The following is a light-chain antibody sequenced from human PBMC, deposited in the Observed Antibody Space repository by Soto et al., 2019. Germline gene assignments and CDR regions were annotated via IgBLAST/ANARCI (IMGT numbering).Light chain of an antibody. CDR3: SSFSTSDTLEV. J-gene: IGLJ1*01. CDR1: SSDVGGYNY. CDR2: EVT. Sequence: SVLTQPASVSGSPGQSITISCTGTSSDVGGYNYVSWYQQYPGKVPRLIIYEVTYRPSGVSNRFSGSKSGNTASLTISGLRAEDQADYYCSSFSTSDTLEVFGSGTKVT. V-gene: IGLV2-14*01.